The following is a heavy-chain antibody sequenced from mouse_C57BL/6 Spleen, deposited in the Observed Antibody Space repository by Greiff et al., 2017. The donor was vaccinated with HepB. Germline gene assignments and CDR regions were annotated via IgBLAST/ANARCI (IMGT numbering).Heavy chain of an antibody. D-gene: IGHD1-1*01. CDR1: GYKFTDYN. CDR3: ARSLYYGSSYRR. Sequence: VQLQQSGPELVKPGASVKMSCKASGYKFTDYNMHWVKQSHGKSLEWIGYINPNNGGTSYNQKFKGKATLTVNKSSSTAYLELRSLPSADSAVYYCARSLYYGSSYRRWRQGTTLTVSS. V-gene: IGHV1-22*01. J-gene: IGHJ2*01. CDR2: INPNNGGT.